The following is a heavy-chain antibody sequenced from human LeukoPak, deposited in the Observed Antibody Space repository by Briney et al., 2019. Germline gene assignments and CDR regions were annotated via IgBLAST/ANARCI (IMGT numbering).Heavy chain of an antibody. Sequence: PSETLSHTCTVSGGSISDYYWSWIRQPPGKGLEWIGYISYSGSTNYNPSLKSRVTISVDTSKNQFSLKLSSVTAADTAVYYCANGVVPAAIYYWGQGTLVTVSS. D-gene: IGHD2-2*02. CDR3: ANGVVPAAIYY. CDR2: ISYSGST. J-gene: IGHJ4*02. V-gene: IGHV4-59*08. CDR1: GGSISDYY.